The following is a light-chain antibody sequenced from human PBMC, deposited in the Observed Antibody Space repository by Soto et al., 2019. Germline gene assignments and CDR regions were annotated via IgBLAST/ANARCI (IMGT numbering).Light chain of an antibody. J-gene: IGLJ1*01. Sequence: QSVLTQPASVSGSPGQSVTISCTGTSSDVGGHNYVSWHQQHPGKAPKLMIYEVSNRPSGVSNRFSGSKSGNTASLTISGLQAEDEADYYCSSYTSSTFYVFGTGTKVTVL. V-gene: IGLV2-14*01. CDR3: SSYTSSTFYV. CDR2: EVS. CDR1: SSDVGGHNY.